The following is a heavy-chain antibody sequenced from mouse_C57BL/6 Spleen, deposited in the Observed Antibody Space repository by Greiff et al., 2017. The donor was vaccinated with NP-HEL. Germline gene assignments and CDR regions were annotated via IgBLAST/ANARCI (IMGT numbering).Heavy chain of an antibody. D-gene: IGHD1-1*01. CDR1: GYTFTSYW. J-gene: IGHJ2*01. CDR3: ARAESVYGSTLDD. Sequence: QVQLQQPGTELVKPGASVKLSCKASGYTFTSYWMHWVKQRPGQGLEWIGIINPSNGGTTYNEKFKSKATLTVDKSSSTANRQLSILTAEDSAVYYCARAESVYGSTLDDWGQGTTLTVSS. CDR2: INPSNGGT. V-gene: IGHV1-53*01.